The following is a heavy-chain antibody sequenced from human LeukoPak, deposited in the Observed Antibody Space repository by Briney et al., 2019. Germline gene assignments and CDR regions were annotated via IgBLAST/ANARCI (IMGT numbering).Heavy chain of an antibody. V-gene: IGHV4-59*08. CDR1: GGSISSYY. CDR2: IYYSGST. J-gene: IGHJ4*02. Sequence: SETLSLTCTVSGGSISSYYWSWIRQPPGKGLEWIGYIYYSGSTNYNPSLKSRVTISVDTSKNQFSLKLSSVTAADTAVYYCARHLVDYRRRYFDYWGQGTLVTVSS. CDR3: ARHLVDYRRRYFDY. D-gene: IGHD4-11*01.